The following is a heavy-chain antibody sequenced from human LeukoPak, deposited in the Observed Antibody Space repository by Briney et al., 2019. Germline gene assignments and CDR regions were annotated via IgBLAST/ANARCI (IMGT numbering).Heavy chain of an antibody. CDR3: ARAEGDYYIDY. J-gene: IGHJ4*02. CDR2: INPSGGST. CDR1: GYTFTGYY. D-gene: IGHD2-21*01. Sequence: ASVKVSCKASGYTFTGYYVHWVRQAPGQGLEWMGIINPSGGSTSYAQKFQGRVTMTRDTSTSTVYMELSSLRSEDTAVYYCARAEGDYYIDYWGQGTLVTVSS. V-gene: IGHV1-46*01.